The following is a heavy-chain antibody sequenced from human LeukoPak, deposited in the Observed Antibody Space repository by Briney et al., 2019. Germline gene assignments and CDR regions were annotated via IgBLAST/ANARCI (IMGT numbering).Heavy chain of an antibody. CDR3: AREGGPYYYYYYMDV. Sequence: PGGSLRLSCAAAGFTFDDYGMSWVRHAPGKGLEWVSGINWNGGRTGYADSVKGRFTISRDNAKNSLYLQMNSLRADDTALYYCAREGGPYYYYYYMDVCGKGTTVTVSS. CDR2: INWNGGRT. CDR1: GFTFDDYG. J-gene: IGHJ6*03. V-gene: IGHV3-20*04.